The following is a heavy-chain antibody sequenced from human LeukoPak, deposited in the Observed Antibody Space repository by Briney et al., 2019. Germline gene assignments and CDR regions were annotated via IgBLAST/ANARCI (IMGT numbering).Heavy chain of an antibody. CDR1: AGSISGYY. CDR3: AREPFRYSNIWYRWFDP. J-gene: IGHJ5*02. V-gene: IGHV4-4*07. CDR2: IYTSGST. Sequence: SETLSLTCTVSAGSISGYYWSWIRQPAGKGLEWIGRIYTSGSTNYNPSLKSRVTMSVDTSKNQFSLKLSSVTAADTAVYYCAREPFRYSNIWYRWFDPWGQGTLVTVSS. D-gene: IGHD6-13*01.